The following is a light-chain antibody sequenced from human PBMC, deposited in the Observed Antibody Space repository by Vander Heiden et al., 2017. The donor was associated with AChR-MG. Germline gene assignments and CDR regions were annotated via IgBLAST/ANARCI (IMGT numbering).Light chain of an antibody. J-gene: IGKJ1*01. CDR3: QQYTRSPWT. V-gene: IGKV3-20*01. CDR2: GAS. Sequence: ELVFTQSPGTLSLSPGERATLSCRASQRISSSYFAWYQQKPGQAPRLLIYGASSRATAIPDRFSGSGSGTDFALTISSLEPEDSAVYFCQQYTRSPWTFGQGTKVEIK. CDR1: QRISSSY.